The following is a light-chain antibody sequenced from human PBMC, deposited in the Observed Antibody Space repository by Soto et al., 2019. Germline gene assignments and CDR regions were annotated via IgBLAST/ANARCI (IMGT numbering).Light chain of an antibody. CDR2: WAS. CDR3: QQYYTSPIT. CDR1: QSVLYSSNNKNY. J-gene: IGKJ5*01. Sequence: DIVMTQSPDSLAVSLGERATSNCKSTQSVLYSSNNKNYLAWYQQKVGQPPKLLIYWASTRESGVPDRFSGSGSGTDFTLTISSLRAEDVAVYYCQQYYTSPITFGQGTRLEI. V-gene: IGKV4-1*01.